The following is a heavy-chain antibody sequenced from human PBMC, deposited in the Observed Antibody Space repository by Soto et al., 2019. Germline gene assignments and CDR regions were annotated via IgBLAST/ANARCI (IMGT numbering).Heavy chain of an antibody. CDR2: ISAYNGNT. Sequence: QVHLVQSGAEVKKPGASVKVSCQGSGYAFTTYGITWVRQAPGQGLEWMGWISAYNGNTNYAQTLQGRVTVTRATSTSTDYMELRSLRYADPAVYYCARGRDGDYWGQGALVTVSS. D-gene: IGHD6-6*01. V-gene: IGHV1-18*01. CDR3: ARGRDGDY. CDR1: GYAFTTYG. J-gene: IGHJ4*02.